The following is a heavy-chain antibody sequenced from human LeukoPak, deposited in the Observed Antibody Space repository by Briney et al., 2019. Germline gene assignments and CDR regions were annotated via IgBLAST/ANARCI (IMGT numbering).Heavy chain of an antibody. Sequence: SVKVSCKASGGTFSSYAMNWVRQAPGQGLEWVARIIPLLGITNHAQKLQGRVTVTADTSTNTAYMELSSLISDDTAVYYCARARSRITFGGIRHAFDIWGQGTLVTISS. CDR1: GGTFSSYA. D-gene: IGHD3-16*01. CDR3: ARARSRITFGGIRHAFDI. V-gene: IGHV1-69*04. J-gene: IGHJ3*02. CDR2: IIPLLGIT.